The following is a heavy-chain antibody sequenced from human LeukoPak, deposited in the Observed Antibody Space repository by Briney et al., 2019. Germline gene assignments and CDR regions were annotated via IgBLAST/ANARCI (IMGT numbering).Heavy chain of an antibody. CDR2: MFYNVST. V-gene: IGHV4-59*08. D-gene: IGHD3-22*01. CDR3: GRQSYDSSASPMFFDF. J-gene: IGHJ4*02. Sequence: SETLSLTCTVSGGSISSYYWNWIRQSPGKGVEWIAYMFYNVSTNYSPSLKSRVTISVDTSKNQFSLKLSSVTAADTAVYYCGRQSYDSSASPMFFDFWGQGTLVTVSS. CDR1: GGSISSYY.